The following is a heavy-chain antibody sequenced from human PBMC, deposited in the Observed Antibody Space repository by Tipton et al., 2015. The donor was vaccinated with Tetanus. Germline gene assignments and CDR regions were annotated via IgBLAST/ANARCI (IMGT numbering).Heavy chain of an antibody. V-gene: IGHV3-7*01. CDR2: IKQDGSEK. CDR3: ARDVVVVTEVNWFDP. D-gene: IGHD2-21*02. J-gene: IGHJ5*02. Sequence: SLRLSCAASGFTFSSYWMSWVRQAPGKGLEWVANIKQDGSEKYYVDSVKGRFTISRDNAKNSLYLQMNSLRAEDTAVYYCARDVVVVTEVNWFDPWGQGTLVTVSS. CDR1: GFTFSSYW.